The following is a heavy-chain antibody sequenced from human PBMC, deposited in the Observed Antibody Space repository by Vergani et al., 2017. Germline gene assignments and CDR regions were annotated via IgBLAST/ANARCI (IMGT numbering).Heavy chain of an antibody. CDR2: INPNSGGT. D-gene: IGHD5-18*01. CDR3: ARGGYSYGWATDY. Sequence: VQLVQSGAEVKKPGATVKISCKVSGYTFTDYYMHWVQQAPGKGLEWMGWINPNSGGTNYAQKFQGWVTMTRDTSISTAYMELSRLTSNDTAVYYCARGGYSYGWATDYWGQGTLVTVSS. CDR1: GYTFTDYY. V-gene: IGHV1-2*04. J-gene: IGHJ4*02.